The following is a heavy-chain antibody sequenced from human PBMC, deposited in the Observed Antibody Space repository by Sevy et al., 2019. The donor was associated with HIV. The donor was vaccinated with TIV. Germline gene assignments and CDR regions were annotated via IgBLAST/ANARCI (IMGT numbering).Heavy chain of an antibody. V-gene: IGHV4-4*07. J-gene: IGHJ4*02. CDR2: IYSGGNT. D-gene: IGHD2-2*01. CDR1: GASISNYY. CDR3: ARANFCSSTSCYDY. Sequence: SETLSLTCTVSGASISNYYWSWFRQPAGKGLEWIGRIYSGGNTNYNPSLKSRVTMSVDASKNQFFLNLSSVTAADTAVYYCARANFCSSTSCYDYWGQGALVTVSS.